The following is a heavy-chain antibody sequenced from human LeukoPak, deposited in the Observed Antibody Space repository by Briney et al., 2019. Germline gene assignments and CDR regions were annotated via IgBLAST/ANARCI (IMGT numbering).Heavy chain of an antibody. CDR1: GYSFTSYW. J-gene: IGHJ6*02. Sequence: GESLKISCKGSGYSFTSYWIGWVRQMPGKGLEWMGIIYPGDSDTRYSPSFQGQVTISADKSISTAYLQWSSLKASDTAMYYCARLSDGFICGGDCYFADDYYYGMDVWGQGTTVTVSS. CDR3: ARLSDGFICGGDCYFADDYYYGMDV. D-gene: IGHD2-21*02. CDR2: IYPGDSDT. V-gene: IGHV5-51*01.